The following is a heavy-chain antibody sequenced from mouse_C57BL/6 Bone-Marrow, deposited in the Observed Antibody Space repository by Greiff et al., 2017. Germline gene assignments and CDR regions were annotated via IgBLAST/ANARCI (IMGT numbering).Heavy chain of an antibody. CDR1: GYTFTDSN. D-gene: IGHD2-4*01. V-gene: IGHV1-22*01. CDR3: ARAQLRRFAY. CDR2: INPNNGGT. J-gene: IGHJ3*01. Sequence: EVQRVESGPELVKPGASVKMSCKASGYTFTDSNMHWVKQSHGKSLEWIGYINPNNGGTSYNQKFKGKATLTVNKSSSTAYMELRSLTSEDSAVYYCARAQLRRFAYWGQGTLVTVSA.